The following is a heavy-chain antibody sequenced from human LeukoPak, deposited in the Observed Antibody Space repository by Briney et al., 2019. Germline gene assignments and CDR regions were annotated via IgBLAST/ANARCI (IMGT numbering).Heavy chain of an antibody. CDR1: GYTFTGYY. Sequence: ASVKVSCKASGYTFTGYYVHWVRQAPGQGLEWMGWINPSSGGTKYAQKFQGRVTMTGDTSISTAYMELSRLRFDDTAVYFCARRPDTSVVAIFDYWGQGTLVTISS. J-gene: IGHJ4*02. CDR3: ARRPDTSVVAIFDY. D-gene: IGHD3-22*01. V-gene: IGHV1-2*02. CDR2: INPSSGGT.